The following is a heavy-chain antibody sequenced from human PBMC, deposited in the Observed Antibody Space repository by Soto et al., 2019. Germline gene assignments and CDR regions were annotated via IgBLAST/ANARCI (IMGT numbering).Heavy chain of an antibody. V-gene: IGHV1-18*01. Sequence: ASVKVSCKASGYTFTSYGISWVRQAPGQGLEWMGWISAYNGNTNYAQKLQGRVTMTTDTSTSTAYMELRSLRSDDTAVYYCARVEYYDYIWGSYRSFFAYWGQGTLVTVSS. J-gene: IGHJ4*02. CDR1: GYTFTSYG. CDR3: ARVEYYDYIWGSYRSFFAY. CDR2: ISAYNGNT. D-gene: IGHD3-16*02.